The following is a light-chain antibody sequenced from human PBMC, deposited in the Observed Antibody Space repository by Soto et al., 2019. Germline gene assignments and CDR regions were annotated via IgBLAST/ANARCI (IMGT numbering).Light chain of an antibody. V-gene: IGKV2-28*01. CDR2: LGS. J-gene: IGKJ4*01. CDR1: QGLLHSDGYNY. Sequence: DVVMTQSPLSLPVTPGEPASISCRSSQGLLHSDGYNYLDWFLQRPGQSPQVLIYLGSNRAPEVPDRFSGRGSGTEFTLKISRVEAEDVGVYYCMQALQTPLTFGGGTKVEIK. CDR3: MQALQTPLT.